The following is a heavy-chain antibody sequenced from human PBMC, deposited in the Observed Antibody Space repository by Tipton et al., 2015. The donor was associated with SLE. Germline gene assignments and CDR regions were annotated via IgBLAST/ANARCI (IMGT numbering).Heavy chain of an antibody. CDR1: GGSISSGGYY. V-gene: IGHV4-31*03. J-gene: IGHJ6*03. Sequence: TLSLTCTVSGGSISSGGYYWSWIRQHPGKGLEWIGYIYYSGSTYYNPSLKSRVTISVDTSKNQFSLKLSSVTAADTAVYYCARGNRIGDSLSIAAAGTGGRDYYYMDVWGKGTTVTVSS. CDR2: IYYSGST. D-gene: IGHD6-13*01. CDR3: ARGNRIGDSLSIAAAGTGGRDYYYMDV.